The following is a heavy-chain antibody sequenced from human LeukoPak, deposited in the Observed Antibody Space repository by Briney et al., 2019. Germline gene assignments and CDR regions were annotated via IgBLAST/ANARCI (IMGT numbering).Heavy chain of an antibody. CDR2: TYYSGST. Sequence: VTLSLTCTVSGGSVSSGSYYWSWIRQPPGKGLEWIGYTYYSGSTNYNPSLKSRATISVDTSKNQFSLKLSSVTAADTAVYYCARQGYSAYEILDYWGQGTLVSVSS. V-gene: IGHV4-61*01. J-gene: IGHJ4*02. CDR3: ARQGYSAYEILDY. CDR1: GGSVSSGSYY. D-gene: IGHD5-12*01.